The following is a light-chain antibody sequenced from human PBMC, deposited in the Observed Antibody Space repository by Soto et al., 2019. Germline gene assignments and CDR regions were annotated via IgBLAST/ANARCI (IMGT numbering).Light chain of an antibody. CDR1: SSDVGSYDH. CDR2: EVS. Sequence: QSALTQPASVSGSPGQSITISCSGTSSDVGSYDHVAWYQQFPGKTPKLMIYEVSNRPSGVSSRFSGSKSGNTASLTISGLQAEDEADYYCISYTGSSTSDVFGSGPKVTVL. J-gene: IGLJ1*01. CDR3: ISYTGSSTSDV. V-gene: IGLV2-14*01.